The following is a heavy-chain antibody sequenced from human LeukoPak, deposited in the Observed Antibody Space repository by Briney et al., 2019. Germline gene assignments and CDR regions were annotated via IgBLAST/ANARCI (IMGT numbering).Heavy chain of an antibody. CDR2: MNQDGSEK. V-gene: IGHV3-7*01. Sequence: GGSLRLSCAVSGFTFSSYWMSWVRQAPGKGLEWVANMNQDGSEKYYVDSVKGRFTISRDNAKNSVYLQMNSLRAEDTAVYHCVGGLDFWGQGTLVTVSS. J-gene: IGHJ4*02. D-gene: IGHD2-15*01. CDR1: GFTFSSYW. CDR3: VGGLDF.